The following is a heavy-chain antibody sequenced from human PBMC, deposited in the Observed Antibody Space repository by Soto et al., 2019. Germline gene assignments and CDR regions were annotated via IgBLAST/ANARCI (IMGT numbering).Heavy chain of an antibody. J-gene: IGHJ6*03. V-gene: IGHV3-33*01. Sequence: GGSLRLSCAASGFTFSSYGMHWVRQAPGKGLEWVAVIWYDGSNKYYADSVKGRFTISRDNSKNTLYLQMNSLRAEDTAVYYCARDNKEDCSSTSCYSVGAYYYYMDVWGKGTTVTV. D-gene: IGHD2-2*01. CDR1: GFTFSSYG. CDR2: IWYDGSNK. CDR3: ARDNKEDCSSTSCYSVGAYYYYMDV.